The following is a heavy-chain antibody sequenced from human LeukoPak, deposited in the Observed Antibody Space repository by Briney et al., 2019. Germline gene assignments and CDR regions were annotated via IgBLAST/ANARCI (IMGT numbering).Heavy chain of an antibody. Sequence: ASVEVSCKVSGYTLTELSMHWVRQAPGKGLEWMGWISAYNGNTNYAQKLQGRVTMTTDTSTSTAYMELRSLRSDDTAVYYCARDPTGIAAAGTDTFDYWGQGTLVTVSS. CDR2: ISAYNGNT. J-gene: IGHJ4*02. D-gene: IGHD6-13*01. CDR3: ARDPTGIAAAGTDTFDY. V-gene: IGHV1-18*01. CDR1: GYTLTELS.